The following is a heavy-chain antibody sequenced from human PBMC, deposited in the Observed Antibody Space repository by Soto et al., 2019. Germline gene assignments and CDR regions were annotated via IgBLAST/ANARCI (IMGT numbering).Heavy chain of an antibody. D-gene: IGHD3-3*01. J-gene: IGHJ5*02. CDR1: GGSVSSGSYY. CDR2: IYYSGST. V-gene: IGHV4-61*01. Sequence: SETLSLTCTVSGGSVSSGSYYWSWIRQPPGKGLEWIGYIYYSGSTNYNPSLKSRVTISVDTSKNQFSLKLSSVTAADTAVYYCARDPVYYDFWSGYYENWFDPWGQGTLVTAPQ. CDR3: ARDPVYYDFWSGYYENWFDP.